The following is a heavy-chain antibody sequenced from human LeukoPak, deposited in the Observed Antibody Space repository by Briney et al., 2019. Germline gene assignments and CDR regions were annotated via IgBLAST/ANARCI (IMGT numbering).Heavy chain of an antibody. CDR1: GFTFSRYF. J-gene: IGHJ4*02. D-gene: IGHD3-3*01. V-gene: IGHV3-7*01. CDR3: ARVYDFWSGYYMRYYFDY. Sequence: GGSLRLSCAASGFTFSRYFMHWVRQAPGKGLEWVANIKQDGSEKYYVDSVKGRFTISRDNAKNSLYLQMNSLRAEDTAVYYCARVYDFWSGYYMRYYFDYWGQGTLVTVSS. CDR2: IKQDGSEK.